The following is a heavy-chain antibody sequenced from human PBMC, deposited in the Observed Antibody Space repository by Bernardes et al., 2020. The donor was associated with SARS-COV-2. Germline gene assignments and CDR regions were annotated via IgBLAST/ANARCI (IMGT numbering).Heavy chain of an antibody. CDR3: ARDRITTRTYYGMDV. J-gene: IGHJ6*02. CDR1: GGSIHSHY. CDR2: NYHNGNT. V-gene: IGHV4-59*11. Sequence: SETLSLTCIVSGGSIHSHYWTWIRQLPGKGLEWIGYNYHNGNTNYNPSLKSRVTISLDTSKSQFSLKLSSVTAADTAVYYCARDRITTRTYYGMDVCGQGTTVIVSS. D-gene: IGHD1-20*01.